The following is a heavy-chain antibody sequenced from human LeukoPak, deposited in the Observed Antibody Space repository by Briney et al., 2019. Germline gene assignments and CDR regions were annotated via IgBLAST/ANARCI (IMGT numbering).Heavy chain of an antibody. Sequence: ASVKVSCKASGFTFTSSAVQWVRQARGQRLEWIGWIVVGSGNTNYAQKFQERVTITRDMSTSLVYMELSSLRSEDTAVYYCAAEAAYYYDGRDAFDVWGQGTMVTVSS. V-gene: IGHV1-58*01. J-gene: IGHJ3*01. CDR3: AAEAAYYYDGRDAFDV. CDR2: IVVGSGNT. D-gene: IGHD3-22*01. CDR1: GFTFTSSA.